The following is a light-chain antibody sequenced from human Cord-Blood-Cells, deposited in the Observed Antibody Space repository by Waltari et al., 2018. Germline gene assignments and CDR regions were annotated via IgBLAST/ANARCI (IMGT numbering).Light chain of an antibody. CDR1: ALPKKY. CDR3: LSADSSGTYWV. J-gene: IGLJ3*02. CDR2: KDS. Sequence: SYELTQPPSVSVSLGQMARITCSGEALPKKYAYWYQRKTGQFPVLVIDKDSERPSGIPERFSGSSSGTIVTLTISRVPAEDEADYYCLSADSSGTYWVFGGGTKLTVL. V-gene: IGLV3-16*01.